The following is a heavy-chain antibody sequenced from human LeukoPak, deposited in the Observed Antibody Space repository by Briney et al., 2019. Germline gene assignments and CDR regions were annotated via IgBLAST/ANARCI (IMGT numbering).Heavy chain of an antibody. CDR2: ISSSSSTI. J-gene: IGHJ5*02. Sequence: GGSLRLSCAASGFTFSSYWMSWVRQAPGKGLEWVSYISSSSSTIYYADSVKGRFTISRDNAKNSLYLQMNSLRAEDTAVYYCARDSLSWFDPWGQGTLVTVSS. V-gene: IGHV3-48*04. CDR1: GFTFSSYW. CDR3: ARDSLSWFDP.